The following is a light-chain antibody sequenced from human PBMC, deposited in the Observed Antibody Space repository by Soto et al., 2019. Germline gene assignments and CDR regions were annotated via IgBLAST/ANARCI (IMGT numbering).Light chain of an antibody. CDR2: ANS. CDR1: SSNIGAGYD. CDR3: QSYDSRLSGYV. Sequence: QSVLTQPPSVSGAPRQRVTISCTGSSSNIGAGYDVHWYQQLPGTAPKLLIYANSNRPSGVPDRFSGSKSGTSASLAITGLQAEDEADYYCQSYDSRLSGYVFGTGTKLTVL. J-gene: IGLJ1*01. V-gene: IGLV1-40*01.